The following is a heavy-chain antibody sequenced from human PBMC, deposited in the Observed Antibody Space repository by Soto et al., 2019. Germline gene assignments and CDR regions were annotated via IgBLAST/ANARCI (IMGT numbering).Heavy chain of an antibody. Sequence: GESLKISCKGSGYSFTSYWISWVRQMPGKGLEWMGRIDPSDSYTNYSPSFQGHVTISADKSISTAYLQWSSLKASDTAMYYCARSRYASSYYYYYGFDVWGQGTTVTVSS. CDR2: IDPSDSYT. CDR3: ARSRYASSYYYYYGFDV. D-gene: IGHD2-8*01. V-gene: IGHV5-10-1*01. J-gene: IGHJ6*02. CDR1: GYSFTSYW.